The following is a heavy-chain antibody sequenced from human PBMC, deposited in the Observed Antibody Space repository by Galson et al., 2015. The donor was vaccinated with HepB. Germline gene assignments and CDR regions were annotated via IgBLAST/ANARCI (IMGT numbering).Heavy chain of an antibody. D-gene: IGHD3-16*01. Sequence: SVKVSCKASGYTFTGYYMHWVRQAPGQGLEWMGRINPNSGGTNYAQKFQGRVTMTRDTSISTAYMELSRLRSDDTAVYYCARESRGSTWGYYYYYMDVWGKGTTVTVSS. J-gene: IGHJ6*03. CDR1: GYTFTGYY. V-gene: IGHV1-2*06. CDR3: ARESRGSTWGYYYYYMDV. CDR2: INPNSGGT.